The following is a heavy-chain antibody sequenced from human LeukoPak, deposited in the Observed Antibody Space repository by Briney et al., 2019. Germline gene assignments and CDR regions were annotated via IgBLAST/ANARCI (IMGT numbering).Heavy chain of an antibody. CDR3: AKLRSGYYYDSSGYPGAFDI. J-gene: IGHJ3*02. D-gene: IGHD3-22*01. Sequence: GGSLRLSCAPSGFSLTSYAMTWVRQAPGEGLEWVSAISGSGGSTYYADSVKGRFTISRDNSKNTLYLQMNSLRAEDTAVYYCAKLRSGYYYDSSGYPGAFDIWGQGTMVTVSS. V-gene: IGHV3-23*01. CDR1: GFSLTSYA. CDR2: ISGSGGST.